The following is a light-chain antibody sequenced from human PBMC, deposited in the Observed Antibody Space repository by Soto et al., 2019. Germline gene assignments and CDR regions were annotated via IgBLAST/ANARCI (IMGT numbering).Light chain of an antibody. CDR1: QSVGAN. CDR2: GAS. CDR3: QQYTYWPRT. Sequence: EIVMRQSPATLSVSPGERATLSCRASQSVGANLAWYQQKPGQAPRLLIYGASTRAAGISPRFSGGGSGTEFTLTISSLQSEDFGVYYCQQYTYWPRTFGQGTKVGIK. J-gene: IGKJ1*01. V-gene: IGKV3-15*01.